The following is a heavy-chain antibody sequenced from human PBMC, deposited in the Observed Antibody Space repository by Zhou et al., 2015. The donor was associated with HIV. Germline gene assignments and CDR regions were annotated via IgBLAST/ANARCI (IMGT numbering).Heavy chain of an antibody. Sequence: QVQLVQSGAEVKKPGSSVKVSCKASGGTFSSFSISWVRQAPGQGLEWMGGIIPIFNTATYAQRFQGRLTITADDSTSTAYMELSSLNSDDSATYYCARPGQKRTTISTTWGQGTLISVSS. CDR2: IIPIFNTA. CDR3: ARPGQKRTTISTT. CDR1: GGTFSSFS. D-gene: IGHD3-3*01. V-gene: IGHV1-69*12. J-gene: IGHJ1*01.